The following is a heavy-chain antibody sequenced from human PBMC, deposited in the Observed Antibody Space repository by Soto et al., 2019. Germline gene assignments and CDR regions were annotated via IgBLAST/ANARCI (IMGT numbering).Heavy chain of an antibody. CDR2: ISGSGGST. CDR3: AKVSPEGYFDY. V-gene: IGHV3-23*01. CDR1: GFTFSSYA. J-gene: IGHJ4*02. Sequence: PAGSLRVSCAASGFTFSSYAMSWFRQTPGKGLEWVSAISGSGGSTYYADAVKSRFTISRDNSKNTLYLQMNSLRAEDTAVYYCAKVSPEGYFDYWGQGTLVTVSS.